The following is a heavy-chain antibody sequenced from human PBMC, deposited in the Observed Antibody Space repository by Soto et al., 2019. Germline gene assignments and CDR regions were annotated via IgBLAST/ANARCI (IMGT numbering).Heavy chain of an antibody. CDR1: GGTFSSYA. D-gene: IGHD1-26*01. J-gene: IGHJ4*02. CDR3: ARVVSGSYYFDY. V-gene: IGHV1-69*01. Sequence: QVQLVQSGAEVQKPGSSVKVSCKASGGTFSSYAISWVQQAPGQGLEWMGGIIPIFGTANYAQKFQGRVTITAEESTSTAYMELSSLRSEDTAVYYCARVVSGSYYFDYWGQGTLVTVSS. CDR2: IIPIFGTA.